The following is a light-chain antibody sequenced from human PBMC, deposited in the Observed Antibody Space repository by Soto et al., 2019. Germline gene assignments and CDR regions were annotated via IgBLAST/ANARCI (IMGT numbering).Light chain of an antibody. J-gene: IGKJ2*01. Sequence: EIVLTQSPGTLSLSPGERATLSCRASQSVSSSYLAWYQQKPGQAPRVLIHGASSRATGIPDRFSGSGSGTDFTLTISRLEPEDFAVYFCKQYRNPPPNAFGQGTKVDIK. CDR2: GAS. CDR3: KQYRNPPPNA. V-gene: IGKV3-20*01. CDR1: QSVSSSY.